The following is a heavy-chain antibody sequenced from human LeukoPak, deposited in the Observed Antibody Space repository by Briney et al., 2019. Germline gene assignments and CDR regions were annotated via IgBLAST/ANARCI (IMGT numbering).Heavy chain of an antibody. V-gene: IGHV3-48*01. J-gene: IGHJ4*02. CDR3: ASWELDYYFDY. Sequence: PGGSLRLSCAASGFTFSSYSMNWVRQAPGKGLEWVSYISSSSSTIYYADSVKGRFTISRDNAKNSLYLQMNSLRAEDTAMYYCASWELDYYFDYWGQGTLVTVSS. D-gene: IGHD1-26*01. CDR1: GFTFSSYS. CDR2: ISSSSSTI.